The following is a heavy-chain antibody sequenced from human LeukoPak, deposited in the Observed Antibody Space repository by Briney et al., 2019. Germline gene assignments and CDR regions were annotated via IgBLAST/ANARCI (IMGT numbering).Heavy chain of an antibody. D-gene: IGHD3-9*01. CDR3: ALYYDILTGYSWFDP. J-gene: IGHJ5*02. CDR1: GGTFSSYA. Sequence: GASVKVSCKASGGTFSSYAISWVRQAPGQGLEWMGGIIPIFGTANYAQKFQGRVTITADKSTSTAYMELSSLRSEDTAVYYCALYYDILTGYSWFDPWGQGTLVTVSS. V-gene: IGHV1-69*06. CDR2: IIPIFGTA.